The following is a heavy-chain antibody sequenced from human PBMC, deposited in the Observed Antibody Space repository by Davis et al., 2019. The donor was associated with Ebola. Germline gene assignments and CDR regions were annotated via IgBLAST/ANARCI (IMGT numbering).Heavy chain of an antibody. V-gene: IGHV3-7*01. D-gene: IGHD3-22*01. CDR3: ARPTTSYYYDSSGYYPD. CDR2: IKQDGSEK. J-gene: IGHJ4*02. CDR1: GFSFSSYW. Sequence: GESLKISCAASGFSFSSYWMSWVRQAPGKGLEWVANIKQDGSEKYYVDSVKGRFTVSRDNAKNSLYQEMNSLRDEDTAVYYCARPTTSYYYDSSGYYPDWGQGTLVTVSS.